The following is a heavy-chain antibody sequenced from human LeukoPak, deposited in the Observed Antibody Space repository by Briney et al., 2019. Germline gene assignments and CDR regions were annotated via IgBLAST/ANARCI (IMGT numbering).Heavy chain of an antibody. J-gene: IGHJ4*02. CDR1: GFTFSSYA. CDR2: IYSGGST. D-gene: IGHD3-22*01. Sequence: GGSLRLSCAASGFTFSSYAMSWVRQAPGKGLEWVSVIYSGGSTYYADSVKGRFTISRDNSKNTLYLQMNSLRAEDTAVYYCARGASIVVDNGYYFDYWGQGTLVTVSS. V-gene: IGHV3-66*01. CDR3: ARGASIVVDNGYYFDY.